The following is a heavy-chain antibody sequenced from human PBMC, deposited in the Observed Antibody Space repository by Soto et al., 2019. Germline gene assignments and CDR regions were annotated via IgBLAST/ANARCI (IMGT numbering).Heavy chain of an antibody. J-gene: IGHJ6*02. Sequence: QVQLVQSGAEVKKPGSSVKVSCKASGGTFSSYAISWVRQAPGQGLEWMGGIIPIFGTANYAQKFQGRVTITADEATTTAYRERSSLRSEDTAAYYCASGITGTVSYYYGMDVWGQGTTFTVPS. CDR1: GGTFSSYA. CDR2: IIPIFGTA. V-gene: IGHV1-69*12. D-gene: IGHD1-20*01. CDR3: ASGITGTVSYYYGMDV.